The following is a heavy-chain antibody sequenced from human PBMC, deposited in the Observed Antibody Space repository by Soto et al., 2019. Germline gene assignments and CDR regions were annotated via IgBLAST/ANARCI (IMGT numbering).Heavy chain of an antibody. CDR1: GGYISSGGYY. V-gene: IGHV4-31*03. CDR3: ARTYSSGWLDY. CDR2: IYYSGST. J-gene: IGHJ4*02. Sequence: QVQLQESGPGLVKPSQPLSLTCTVSGGYISSGGYYWSWIRQHPGKGLEWIGYIYYSGSTYYNPSLKSRVTISVDTSKNQFSLKLSSVTAADTAVYYCARTYSSGWLDYLGQGTLVTVSS. D-gene: IGHD6-19*01.